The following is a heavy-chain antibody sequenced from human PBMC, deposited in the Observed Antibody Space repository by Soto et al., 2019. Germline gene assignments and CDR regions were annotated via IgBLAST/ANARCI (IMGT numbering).Heavy chain of an antibody. Sequence: ASVKVSCETSGYTFTSYGISWVRQAPGQGLEWMGWISAYSGDTNYAQNLQGRVAMTTDTSTSTAYMELTSLRSDDTAVYYCARGGAPGFDYWGQGTLVTVSS. V-gene: IGHV1-18*01. J-gene: IGHJ4*02. CDR3: ARGGAPGFDY. CDR2: ISAYSGDT. CDR1: GYTFTSYG. D-gene: IGHD2-15*01.